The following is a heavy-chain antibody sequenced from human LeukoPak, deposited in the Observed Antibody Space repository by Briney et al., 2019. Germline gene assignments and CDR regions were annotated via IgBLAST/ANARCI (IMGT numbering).Heavy chain of an antibody. Sequence: PGGSLRLSCAASGFTFSSYWMSWVRQAPVKGLEWVANIKQDGSEKYYVDSVKGRFTISRDNAKNSLYLQMNSLRAEDTAVYYCARAQAPDIPYGMDVWGQGTTVTVSS. J-gene: IGHJ6*02. D-gene: IGHD2-15*01. CDR1: GFTFSSYW. CDR3: ARAQAPDIPYGMDV. CDR2: IKQDGSEK. V-gene: IGHV3-7*01.